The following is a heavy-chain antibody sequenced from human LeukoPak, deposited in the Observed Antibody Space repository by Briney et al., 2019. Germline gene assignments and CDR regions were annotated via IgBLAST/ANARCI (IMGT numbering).Heavy chain of an antibody. Sequence: EGSLRLSCAASGFTFSGYWMAWVRQAPGKGLECVANIKQGGSEKYYLDSVKGRFTISRDNAKNSLYLQMNNLRAEDTAVYYCAGLEWLARGQGTLVSVSS. CDR1: GFTFSGYW. J-gene: IGHJ4*02. V-gene: IGHV3-7*01. CDR2: IKQGGSEK. D-gene: IGHD6-19*01. CDR3: AGLEWLA.